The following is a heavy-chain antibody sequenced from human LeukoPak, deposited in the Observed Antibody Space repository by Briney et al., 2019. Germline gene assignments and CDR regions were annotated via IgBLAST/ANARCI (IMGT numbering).Heavy chain of an antibody. CDR2: IYYSGST. CDR1: GGSVSSGSYY. CDR3: ARTAMTTVTWYYYYYYGMDV. Sequence: PSETLSLTCTVSGGSVSSGSYYWSWIRQPPGKGLEWIGYIYYSGSTNYNPSLKSRVTISVDTSKNQFSLKLSSVTAADTAVYYCARTAMTTVTWYYYYYYGMDVWGQGTTVTVSS. J-gene: IGHJ6*02. V-gene: IGHV4-61*01. D-gene: IGHD4-11*01.